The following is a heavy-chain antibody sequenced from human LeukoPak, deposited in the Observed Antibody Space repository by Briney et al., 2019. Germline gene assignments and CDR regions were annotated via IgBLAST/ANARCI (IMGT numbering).Heavy chain of an antibody. D-gene: IGHD6-13*01. J-gene: IGHJ5*02. Sequence: SETLSPTCSVSGGSISSYYWSWIRQPPGKGLEWIGYIYYSGRTSYNPSLKSRVTISVDTSKNQFSLRLSSVTAADTAVYYCARDSRQGTAVTRWFDPWGQGTLVTVSS. V-gene: IGHV4-59*01. CDR3: ARDSRQGTAVTRWFDP. CDR2: IYYSGRT. CDR1: GGSISSYY.